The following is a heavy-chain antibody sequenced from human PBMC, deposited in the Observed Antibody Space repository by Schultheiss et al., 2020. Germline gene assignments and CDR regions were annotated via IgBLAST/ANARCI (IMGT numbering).Heavy chain of an antibody. Sequence: SGPTLVKPTQTLTLTCTFSGFSLSTSGMCVSWIRQPPGKALEWLARIDWDDDKRYSTSLKNRLTITKDTSKNQVVLTVINMDPGDTATYYCAHRGRYHYYYGMDVWGPGTTVTGSS. V-gene: IGHV2-5*08. J-gene: IGHJ6*02. CDR2: IDWDDDK. CDR1: GFSLSTSGMC. CDR3: AHRGRYHYYYGMDV.